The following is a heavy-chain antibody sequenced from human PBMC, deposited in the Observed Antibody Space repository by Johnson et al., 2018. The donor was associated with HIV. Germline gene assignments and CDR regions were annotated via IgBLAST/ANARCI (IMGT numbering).Heavy chain of an antibody. CDR3: ARDLAYNSRWTGAFDI. V-gene: IGHV3-30*04. J-gene: IGHJ3*02. CDR2: ISYDGTNK. D-gene: IGHD6-13*01. Sequence: VQLVESGGGVVQPGRSLRLSCAASGFTFRSYAMHWVRQAPGKGLEWVADISYDGTNKYYADSVKGRFTISRDNSKNTLYLQMNNLRAEDTAVYYCARDLAYNSRWTGAFDIWGQGTMVTVSS. CDR1: GFTFRSYA.